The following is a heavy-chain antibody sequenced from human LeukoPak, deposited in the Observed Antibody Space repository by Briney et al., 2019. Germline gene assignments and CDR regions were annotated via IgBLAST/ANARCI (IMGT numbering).Heavy chain of an antibody. CDR3: ARSARTTGIWFDP. V-gene: IGHV3-64*01. CDR1: GFTFSSYA. J-gene: IGHJ5*02. D-gene: IGHD4-17*01. Sequence: GGSLRLSCAASGFTFSSYAMHWVRQAPGKGLEYVSAISSNGGSTYYANSVKGRFTISRDNSKNTLYLQMGSLRAEDMAVYYCARSARTTGIWFDPWGQGTLVTVSS. CDR2: ISSNGGST.